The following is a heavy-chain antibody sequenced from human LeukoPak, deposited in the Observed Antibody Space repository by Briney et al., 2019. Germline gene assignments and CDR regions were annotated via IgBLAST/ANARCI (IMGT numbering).Heavy chain of an antibody. CDR1: GSTFSSYW. CDR2: INHNGNVN. D-gene: IGHD6-6*01. J-gene: IGHJ3*01. Sequence: PGGSLRLSCAASGSTFSSYWMNWARQAPGKGLEWVASINHNGNVNYYVDSVKGRFTISRDNAKNSLYLQINSLRAEDTAVYYCARSSYSSSSSVWGQGTMVTVSS. CDR3: ARSSYSSSSSV. V-gene: IGHV3-7*03.